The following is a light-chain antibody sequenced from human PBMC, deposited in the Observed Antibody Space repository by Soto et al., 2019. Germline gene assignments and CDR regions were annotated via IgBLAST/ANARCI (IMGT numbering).Light chain of an antibody. CDR2: GVY. J-gene: IGKJ1*01. CDR3: QQYGSSSWT. CDR1: QSVSSN. Sequence: EIVMTHSPTILSVSPGERATLSCRASQSVSSNLAWYQQKPGQAPRLLIYGVYTRAPGIPARFSGSGSGTEFTLTISRLEPEDFAVYYCQQYGSSSWTFGQGTKVDIK. V-gene: IGKV3D-15*01.